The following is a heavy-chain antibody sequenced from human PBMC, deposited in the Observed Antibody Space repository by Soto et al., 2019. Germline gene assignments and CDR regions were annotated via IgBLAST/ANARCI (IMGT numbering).Heavy chain of an antibody. D-gene: IGHD3-10*01. J-gene: IGHJ4*02. Sequence: QVHLQQWGAGLLKPSETLSLTCAVNGGAFNGYYWTWIRQSPGKGLQWIGEITHSGTVDYNPSLKSGVSFSIDTSKKQFSLPLTYVTAADTAVYYCARAGAALVRGSIGGFDYWGQGTLVTVSS. V-gene: IGHV4-34*01. CDR2: ITHSGTV. CDR1: GGAFNGYY. CDR3: ARAGAALVRGSIGGFDY.